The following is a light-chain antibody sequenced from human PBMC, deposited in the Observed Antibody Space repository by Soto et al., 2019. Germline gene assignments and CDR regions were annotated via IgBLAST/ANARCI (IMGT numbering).Light chain of an antibody. V-gene: IGLV2-14*01. Sequence: QSVLAQPASVSGSPGQSITISCTGTSTDVGGYNYVSWYQHHSGKAPKLLIYEVSNRPPGVSDRFSGSKSVNTASLTISGLQAEDESDYYCGSYSSTDPTFVFGTGTKVTVL. CDR1: STDVGGYNY. J-gene: IGLJ1*01. CDR3: GSYSSTDPTFV. CDR2: EVS.